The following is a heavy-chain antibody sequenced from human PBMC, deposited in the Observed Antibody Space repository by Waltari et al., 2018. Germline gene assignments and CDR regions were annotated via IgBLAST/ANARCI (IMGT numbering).Heavy chain of an antibody. V-gene: IGHV4-61*09. J-gene: IGHJ4*02. CDR1: GGSISSGSYY. Sequence: QVQLQESGPGLVKPSQTLSLTCTVSGGSISSGSYYWSWIRQPAGKGLEWIGYIYTSGSTNYHPSLKSRVTISVDTSKNQFSLKLSSVTAADTAVYYCARDPGAAAALDYWGQGTPVTISS. CDR3: ARDPGAAAALDY. CDR2: IYTSGST. D-gene: IGHD6-13*01.